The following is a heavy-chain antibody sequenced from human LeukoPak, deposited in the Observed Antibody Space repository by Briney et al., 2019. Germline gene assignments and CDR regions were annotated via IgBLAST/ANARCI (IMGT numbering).Heavy chain of an antibody. CDR2: ISGSGGST. CDR3: TTDKSGSYLRYYYYGMDV. D-gene: IGHD1-26*01. J-gene: IGHJ6*02. CDR1: GLTFSSYA. V-gene: IGHV3-23*01. Sequence: GGSLRLSCAASGLTFSSYAMSWVRQAPGKGLEWVSAISGSGGSTYYADSVKGRFTISRDNSKNTLYLQMNSLKTEDTAVYYCTTDKSGSYLRYYYYGMDVWGQGTTVTVSS.